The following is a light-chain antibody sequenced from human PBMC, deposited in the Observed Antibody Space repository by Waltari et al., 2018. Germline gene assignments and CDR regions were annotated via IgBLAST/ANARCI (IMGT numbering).Light chain of an antibody. CDR1: QSSTNW. J-gene: IGKJ1*01. CDR2: RTS. Sequence: DVQMTQSPSTLSASVGDRVTITCRASQSSTNWLAWYQQKPGKAPKLLIYRTSNLESWVPSRFSGSGSGTEFTLTISSLQADDFATYYCQHYGTLWTFGQGTKVEVK. V-gene: IGKV1-5*03. CDR3: QHYGTLWT.